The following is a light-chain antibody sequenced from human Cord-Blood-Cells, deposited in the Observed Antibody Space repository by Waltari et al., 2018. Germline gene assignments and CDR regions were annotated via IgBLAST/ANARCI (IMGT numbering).Light chain of an antibody. V-gene: IGKV1-5*03. CDR2: KAS. CDR1: QSISSW. Sequence: DIQMTQSPSTLSASVGDRVTITCRASQSISSWLAWYQQKPGKAPKLLIYKASSLESGVPSRFSGSRSGTEFTLTISSLQPDDFATYYCQQYNIYSPYSFGQGTKLEIK. CDR3: QQYNIYSPYS. J-gene: IGKJ2*03.